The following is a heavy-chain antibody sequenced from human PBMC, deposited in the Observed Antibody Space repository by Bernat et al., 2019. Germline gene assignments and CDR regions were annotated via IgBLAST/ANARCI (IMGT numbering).Heavy chain of an antibody. Sequence: QVQLQQWGAGLLKPSETLSLTCAVYGGSFSGYYWSWIRQPPGKGLEWIGEIHHSGSTNYNPSLTSRVTISVDTSKNQFSLKLSSVTAADTAVYYWARGSRSGSYFRTNRGHFDYWGQGTLVTVSS. CDR3: ARGSRSGSYFRTNRGHFDY. CDR1: GGSFSGYY. D-gene: IGHD3-10*01. CDR2: IHHSGST. V-gene: IGHV4-34*01. J-gene: IGHJ4*02.